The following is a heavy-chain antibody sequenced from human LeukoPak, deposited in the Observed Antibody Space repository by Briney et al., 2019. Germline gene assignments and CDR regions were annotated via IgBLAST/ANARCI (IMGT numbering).Heavy chain of an antibody. V-gene: IGHV3-21*01. Sequence: GGSLRLSCAASGFTFSSYSMNWVRQAPGKGLEWVSSNSSSSSYIYYADSVKGRFTISRDNAKNSLYLQMNSLRAEDTAVYYCATPVRYYYGMDVWGQGTTVTVSS. CDR3: ATPVRYYYGMDV. CDR1: GFTFSSYS. D-gene: IGHD2/OR15-2a*01. CDR2: NSSSSSYI. J-gene: IGHJ6*02.